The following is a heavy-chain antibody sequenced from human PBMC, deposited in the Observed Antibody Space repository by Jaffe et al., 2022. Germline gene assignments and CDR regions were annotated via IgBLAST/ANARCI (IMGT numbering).Heavy chain of an antibody. V-gene: IGHV4-39*01. Sequence: QLQLQESGPGLVKPSETLSLTCIVSGGSISSSSYFWGWIRQPPGRGLEWIGSIYHTGSTSYNPSLESRITISVDTSKNQFSLRLSSVTAADTAVYYCANTYGDYTFYFNYWGQGTLVTVSS. J-gene: IGHJ4*02. D-gene: IGHD4-17*01. CDR2: IYHTGST. CDR1: GGSISSSSYF. CDR3: ANTYGDYTFYFNY.